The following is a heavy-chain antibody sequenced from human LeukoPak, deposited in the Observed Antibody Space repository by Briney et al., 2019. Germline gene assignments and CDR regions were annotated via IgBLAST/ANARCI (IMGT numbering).Heavy chain of an antibody. CDR1: GFPFSSYA. CDR2: ISGSGTGT. D-gene: IGHD2-2*02. J-gene: IGHJ4*02. Sequence: GGSLRLSCAASGFPFSSYAMNWVRQAPGKGLEWVSTISGSGTGTYYADSVKDRFTLSRDDSKNTLYLQMNSLRAEDTAVYYCAKSRSSSSASCYSYWGQGTLVTVSS. V-gene: IGHV3-23*01. CDR3: AKSRSSSSASCYSY.